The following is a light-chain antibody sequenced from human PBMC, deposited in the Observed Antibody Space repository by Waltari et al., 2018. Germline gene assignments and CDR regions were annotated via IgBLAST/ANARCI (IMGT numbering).Light chain of an antibody. Sequence: DIVMTQSPLSLSVTPGEPASISCRSSQSLLHSNGYNYLDWYLQKPGQSPQLLIYLGSNRASGVPYRFSGSGSGTDFTLEISRVEAEDVGLYYCMQALQTPYAFGQGTKLEIK. CDR2: LGS. J-gene: IGKJ2*01. V-gene: IGKV2-28*01. CDR1: QSLLHSNGYNY. CDR3: MQALQTPYA.